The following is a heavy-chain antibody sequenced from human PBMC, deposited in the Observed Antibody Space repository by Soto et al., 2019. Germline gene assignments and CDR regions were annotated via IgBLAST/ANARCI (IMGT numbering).Heavy chain of an antibody. Sequence: ASETLSLTCTVSGDSLRSSCYYWGWIRQPPGKGLEWIGSIYYTGNTYYNPSLKSRVSISVDMAKNEISLKLRAVTAADTAVYYCVRFYRYAGKVTSNFDYWGQGALVTVSS. D-gene: IGHD5-18*01. CDR1: GDSLRSSCYY. CDR3: VRFYRYAGKVTSNFDY. J-gene: IGHJ4*02. CDR2: IYYTGNT. V-gene: IGHV4-39*01.